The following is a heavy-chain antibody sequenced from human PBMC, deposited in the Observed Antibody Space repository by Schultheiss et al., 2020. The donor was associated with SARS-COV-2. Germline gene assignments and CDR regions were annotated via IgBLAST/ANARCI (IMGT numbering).Heavy chain of an antibody. J-gene: IGHJ1*01. CDR3: AAYESPGTHFQH. CDR1: GITFSSYA. Sequence: GGSLRLSCVASGITFSSYAMTWVRQAPGKGLDWVSGISGSGAITFYADSVKGRFTISRDNSKNTLYLQMNSLRAEDTAVYYCAAYESPGTHFQHWGQGTLVTVSS. CDR2: ISGSGAIT. V-gene: IGHV3-23*01. D-gene: IGHD6-13*01.